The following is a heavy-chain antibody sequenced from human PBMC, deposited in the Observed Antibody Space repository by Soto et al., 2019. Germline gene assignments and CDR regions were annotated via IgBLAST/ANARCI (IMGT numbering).Heavy chain of an antibody. J-gene: IGHJ4*02. Sequence: GGSLRLSCAASGVTFSSYGMTWVRQAPGKGLEWVSAISGSGASTYYADSVKGRFTISRDNSKNTLYLQMSSLRAEDTAVYYCASLIPAAGTNYWGQGTLVTVSS. CDR1: GVTFSSYG. CDR2: ISGSGAST. CDR3: ASLIPAAGTNY. D-gene: IGHD6-13*01. V-gene: IGHV3-23*01.